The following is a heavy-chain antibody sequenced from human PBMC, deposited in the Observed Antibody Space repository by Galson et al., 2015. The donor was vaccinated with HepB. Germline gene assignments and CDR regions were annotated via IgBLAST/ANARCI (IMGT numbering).Heavy chain of an antibody. D-gene: IGHD3-3*01. J-gene: IGHJ2*01. V-gene: IGHV3-30-3*01. Sequence: SLRLSCAASGFTFSSYAMHWVRQAPGKGLEWVAVISYDGSNKYYADSVKGRFTISRDNSKNTLYLQMNSLRAEDTAVYYCARDNNPRHGSGWYFDLWGRGTLVTASS. CDR2: ISYDGSNK. CDR3: ARDNNPRHGSGWYFDL. CDR1: GFTFSSYA.